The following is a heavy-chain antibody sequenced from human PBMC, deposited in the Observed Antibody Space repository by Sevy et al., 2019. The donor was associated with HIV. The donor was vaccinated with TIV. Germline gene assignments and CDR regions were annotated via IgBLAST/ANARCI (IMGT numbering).Heavy chain of an antibody. J-gene: IGHJ4*02. D-gene: IGHD5-18*01. CDR3: ARGKSGYDYALNY. V-gene: IGHV3-66*01. CDR2: IHSDDTT. Sequence: GGSLRLSCAASGFTVNSNYMTWVRQAPGKGLEGVSVIHSDDTTYHADSVKDRFTISRDNFKNTLYLHMSSLRAEDTAVYYCARGKSGYDYALNYWGQGTLVTVSS. CDR1: GFTVNSNY.